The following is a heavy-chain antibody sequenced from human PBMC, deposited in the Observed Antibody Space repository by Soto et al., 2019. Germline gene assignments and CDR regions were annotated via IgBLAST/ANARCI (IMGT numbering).Heavy chain of an antibody. D-gene: IGHD3-9*01. CDR2: INPNSGGT. Sequence: ASVKVSCKASGYTFTGYYMHSVRQAPGQGLEGIGWINPNSGGTNYAQKFQGRVTMTRDTSISTAYMELSRLRSDDTAVYYCARVRNYDILTGYYGPWGQGTLVTVSS. CDR1: GYTFTGYY. J-gene: IGHJ5*02. V-gene: IGHV1-2*02. CDR3: ARVRNYDILTGYYGP.